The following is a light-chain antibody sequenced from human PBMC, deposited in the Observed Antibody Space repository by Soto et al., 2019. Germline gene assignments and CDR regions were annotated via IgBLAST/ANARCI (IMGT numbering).Light chain of an antibody. CDR3: CSYAGRELV. J-gene: IGLJ2*01. CDR2: EGS. CDR1: SSDVGSYNL. Sequence: QSALTQPASVSGSPGQSITISCTGTSSDVGSYNLVSWYQQHPGKAPKLMIYEGSKRPSGVSNRFSGSKSGNTASLTISGLQAEDEADYYCCSYAGRELVFGGGTQLTVL. V-gene: IGLV2-23*01.